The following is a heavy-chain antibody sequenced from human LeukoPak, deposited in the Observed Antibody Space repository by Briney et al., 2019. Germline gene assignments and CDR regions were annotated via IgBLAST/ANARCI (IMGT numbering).Heavy chain of an antibody. CDR2: IIPIFGTA. CDR3: ARGYYYGSGREDGMDV. V-gene: IGHV1-69*13. D-gene: IGHD3-10*01. Sequence: SVKVSCKASGGTFGSYAISWVRQAPGQGLEWMGGIIPIFGTANYAQKFQGRVTITADESTSTAYMELSSLRSEDTAVYYCARGYYYGSGREDGMDVWGKGTTVTVSS. J-gene: IGHJ6*04. CDR1: GGTFGSYA.